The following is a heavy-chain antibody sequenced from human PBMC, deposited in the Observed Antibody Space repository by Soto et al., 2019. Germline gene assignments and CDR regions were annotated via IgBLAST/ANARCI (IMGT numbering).Heavy chain of an antibody. D-gene: IGHD3-22*01. CDR2: IYHSGST. CDR1: GYSISSGYY. J-gene: IGHJ4*02. V-gene: IGHV4-38-2*02. Sequence: SETLSLTCAVSGYSISSGYYCGCIRQPPGKGLEWIGSIYHSGSTYYNPSLKSRVTISVDTSKNQFSLKLSSVTAADTAVYYCARDLLSSYYDSRGLGFDYWGQGTLVTVSS. CDR3: ARDLLSSYYDSRGLGFDY.